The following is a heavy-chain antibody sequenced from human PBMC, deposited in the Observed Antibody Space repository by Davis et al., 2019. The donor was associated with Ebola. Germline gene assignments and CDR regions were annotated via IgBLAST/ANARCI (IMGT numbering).Heavy chain of an antibody. V-gene: IGHV5-51*01. CDR2: IYRGDSDT. J-gene: IGHJ4*02. CDR3: ARQESLYGSSDY. Sequence: GESLKISCKGSGYSFTTYWIAWVRQTPAKGLEWMGIIYRGDSDTRYSPSFEGQVTISVDRYISTAYLQWSSLKASDIAMYYCARQESLYGSSDYWGQGTLVTVSS. CDR1: GYSFTTYW. D-gene: IGHD2/OR15-2a*01.